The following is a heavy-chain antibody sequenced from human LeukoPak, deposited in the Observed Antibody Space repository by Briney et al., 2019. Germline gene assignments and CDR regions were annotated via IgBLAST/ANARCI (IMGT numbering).Heavy chain of an antibody. J-gene: IGHJ5*02. V-gene: IGHV1-8*01. D-gene: IGHD1-14*01. CDR3: ARGPRNDP. CDR1: GYPFTTYE. Sequence: ASVKVSCRTSGYPFTTYEINWVRQAAGQGLEWMGWVHPDTGYADYAQKFQGRVTMTSDTSISTAYMELSSLRSDDTAVYFCARGPRNDPWGQGTLVTVSS. CDR2: VHPDTGYA.